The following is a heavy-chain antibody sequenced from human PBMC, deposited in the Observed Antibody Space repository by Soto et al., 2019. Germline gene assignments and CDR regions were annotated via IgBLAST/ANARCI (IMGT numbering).Heavy chain of an antibody. D-gene: IGHD6-13*01. J-gene: IGHJ6*02. CDR3: AAAGTNYYYGMDV. V-gene: IGHV4-59*01. CDR1: GGSISSYY. Sequence: SETLSLTCTVSGGSISSYYWSWIRQPPGKGLEWIGYIYYSGSTNYNPPLKSRVTISVDTSKNQFSLKLSSVTAADTAVYYCAAAGTNYYYGMDVWGQGTTVTVSS. CDR2: IYYSGST.